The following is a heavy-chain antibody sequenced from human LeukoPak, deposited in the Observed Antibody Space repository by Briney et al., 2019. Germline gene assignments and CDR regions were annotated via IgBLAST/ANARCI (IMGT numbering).Heavy chain of an antibody. D-gene: IGHD2-2*01. CDR3: AKDMGYCSSATCYGLDY. CDR2: ISDSGGSA. J-gene: IGHJ4*02. CDR1: GFTFNTYA. V-gene: IGHV3-23*01. Sequence: GGSLRLSCAASGFTFNTYAMSWVRQAPGKGLEWVSAISDSGGSAYYADSVRGRFTISRDNSKNTLYLQMNSLRAEDTAVYYCAKDMGYCSSATCYGLDYWGQGTLVTVSS.